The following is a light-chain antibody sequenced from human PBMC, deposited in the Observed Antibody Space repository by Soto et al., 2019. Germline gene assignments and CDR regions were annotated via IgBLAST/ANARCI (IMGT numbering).Light chain of an antibody. CDR2: LGS. J-gene: IGKJ4*01. CDR1: QSLLHSNGYNY. Sequence: DIVMTQSPLSLPVTPGEPASISCRSSQSLLHSNGYNYLDWYLQKPGQSPQLLIYLGSTRASGVPDRFSVSGSGTDFTLKISRVEAEDVGVYYCMQALQAPTFGGGTKVEIK. V-gene: IGKV2-28*01. CDR3: MQALQAPT.